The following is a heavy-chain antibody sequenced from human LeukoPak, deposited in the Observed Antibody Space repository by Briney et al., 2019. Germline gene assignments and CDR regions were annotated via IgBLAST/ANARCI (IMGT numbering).Heavy chain of an antibody. J-gene: IGHJ4*02. CDR2: MDPNSGNT. D-gene: IGHD3-16*01. CDR3: ARGDFKYYDYVWGSKRSGYIDY. Sequence: GASVKVSCKASGYTFTSYDINWVRQATGQGLEWMGWMDPNSGNTGYAQKFQGRVTMTRNTSISTAYMELSSLRSEDTAVYYCARGDFKYYDYVWGSKRSGYIDYWGQGTLVTVSS. CDR1: GYTFTSYD. V-gene: IGHV1-8*01.